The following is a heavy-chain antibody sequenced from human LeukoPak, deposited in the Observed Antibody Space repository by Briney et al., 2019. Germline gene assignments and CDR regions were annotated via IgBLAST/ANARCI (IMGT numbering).Heavy chain of an antibody. V-gene: IGHV4-39*07. CDR3: ARGTYCSGGSCYPLDTYWAYYYYYMDV. CDR2: IYYSGST. Sequence: SSETLSLTCTVSGGSISSSSYYWGWIRQPPGKGLEWIGSIYYSGSTYYNPSLKSRVTISVDTSKNQFSLKLSSVTAADTAVYYCARGTYCSGGSCYPLDTYWAYYYYYMDVWGKGTTVTVSS. CDR1: GGSISSSSYY. D-gene: IGHD2-15*01. J-gene: IGHJ6*03.